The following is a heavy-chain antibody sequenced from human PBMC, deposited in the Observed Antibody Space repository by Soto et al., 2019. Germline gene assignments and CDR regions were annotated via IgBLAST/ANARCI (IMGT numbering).Heavy chain of an antibody. J-gene: IGHJ6*03. CDR3: ARRAVSYGYLHYYYYMDV. V-gene: IGHV1-18*01. CDR1: GYTFTSYG. CDR2: ISAYNGNT. D-gene: IGHD5-18*01. Sequence: ASVKVSCKASGYTFTSYGISWVRQAPGQGLEWMGWISAYNGNTNYAQKLQGRVTMTTDTSTSTAYMELRSLRSDDTAVYYCARRAVSYGYLHYYYYMDVWGKGTKVTVSS.